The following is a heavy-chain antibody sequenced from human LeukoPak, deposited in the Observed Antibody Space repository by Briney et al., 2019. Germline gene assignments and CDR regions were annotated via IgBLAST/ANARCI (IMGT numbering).Heavy chain of an antibody. Sequence: PSETLSLTCTVSGGSISSYYWSWIRQPAGKGLEWIGHIYTSGSTNYNPSLKSRVTMSVDTSKNQFSLKLSSVTAADTAQYYCARDSPVWGSYRYTGGFDYWGQGTLVTVSS. CDR1: GGSISSYY. CDR2: IYTSGST. V-gene: IGHV4-4*07. D-gene: IGHD3-16*02. J-gene: IGHJ4*02. CDR3: ARDSPVWGSYRYTGGFDY.